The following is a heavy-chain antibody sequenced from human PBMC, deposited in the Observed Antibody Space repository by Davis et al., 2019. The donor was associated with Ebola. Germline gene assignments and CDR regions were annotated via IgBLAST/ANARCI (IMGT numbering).Heavy chain of an antibody. V-gene: IGHV4-59*12. CDR3: ASTSGWRDF. D-gene: IGHD6-19*01. J-gene: IGHJ4*02. CDR1: GGPISSYY. CDR2: IYYSGST. Sequence: MPSETLSLTCTVSGGPISSYYWSWIRQPPGKGLEWTGYIYYSGSTNYNPSLKSRVTISVDTSKNQFSLKLSSVTAADTAVYYCASTSGWRDFWGQGSLVTVSS.